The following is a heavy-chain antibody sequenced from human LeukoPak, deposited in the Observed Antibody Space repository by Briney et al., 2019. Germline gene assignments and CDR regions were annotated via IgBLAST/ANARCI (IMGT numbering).Heavy chain of an antibody. Sequence: GGSLRLSCAASGFTFSNYAMNWVRQAPGKGPEWVSAISSSGGSTSYADSVKGRFTISRDNSKNMLYLQMNSLRAEDTAVYYCARGREGIAAAGSFDYWGQGTLVTVSS. CDR1: GFTFSNYA. J-gene: IGHJ4*02. D-gene: IGHD6-13*01. CDR2: ISSSGGST. V-gene: IGHV3-23*01. CDR3: ARGREGIAAAGSFDY.